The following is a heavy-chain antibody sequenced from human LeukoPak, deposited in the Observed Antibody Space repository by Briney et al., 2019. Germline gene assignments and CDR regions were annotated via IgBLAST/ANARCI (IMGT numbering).Heavy chain of an antibody. CDR2: IYHSGST. D-gene: IGHD5-18*01. CDR3: ARAEGVHTAIDY. Sequence: PSETLSLTCTVSGGSISSSSYYWGWIRQPPGKGLEWIGSIYHSGSTYYNPSLKSRVTISVDTSKNQFSLKLSSVTAADTAVYYCARAEGVHTAIDYWGQGTLVTVSS. CDR1: GGSISSSSYY. J-gene: IGHJ4*02. V-gene: IGHV4-39*07.